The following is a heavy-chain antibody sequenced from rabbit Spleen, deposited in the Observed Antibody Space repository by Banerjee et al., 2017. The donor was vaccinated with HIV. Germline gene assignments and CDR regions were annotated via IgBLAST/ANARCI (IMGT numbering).Heavy chain of an antibody. CDR2: INIVTGKK. J-gene: IGHJ4*01. Sequence: EQLEESGGGLVKPEGSLKLTCKAYGVSFSKKDVMCWVHQAQGKGLEWIACINIVTGKKVAACWAKRRFIMSRTSSTTITLQMTSLTAADTATFFCAKNFVAFISWNFNLWGPGTLVTVS. V-gene: IGHV1S45*01. D-gene: IGHD1-1*01. CDR1: GVSFSKKDV. CDR3: AKNFVAFISWNFNL.